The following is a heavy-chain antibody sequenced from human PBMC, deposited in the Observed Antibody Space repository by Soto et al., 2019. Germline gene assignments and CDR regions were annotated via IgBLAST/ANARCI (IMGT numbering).Heavy chain of an antibody. CDR1: GYTFTSYG. CDR2: ISANNGNT. J-gene: IGHJ4*02. CDR3: ARDLSGYDEGFFDY. Sequence: GASVKVSCKASGYTFTSYGISWVRQAPGQGLEWMGWISANNGNTNYAQKFQGRVTMTTDTSISTAYMELSRLRSDDTAVYYCARDLSGYDEGFFDYWGQGTLVTVSS. D-gene: IGHD5-12*01. V-gene: IGHV1-18*01.